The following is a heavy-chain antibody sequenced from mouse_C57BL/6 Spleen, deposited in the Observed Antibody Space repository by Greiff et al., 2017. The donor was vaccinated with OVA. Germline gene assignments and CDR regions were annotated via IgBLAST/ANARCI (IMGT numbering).Heavy chain of an antibody. CDR3: ARYDPHDGYYPYYFDY. J-gene: IGHJ2*01. Sequence: VQLVEPGAELVKPGASVKLSCKASGYTFTEYCIHWVKQRPGQGLEWIGWIYPGSGSINYNEKFKGKATLTVDKSSSTVYMELSRLTSEDSAVYFCARYDPHDGYYPYYFDYWGQGTTLTVSS. CDR2: IYPGSGSI. D-gene: IGHD2-3*01. V-gene: IGHV1-62-2*01. CDR1: GYTFTEYC.